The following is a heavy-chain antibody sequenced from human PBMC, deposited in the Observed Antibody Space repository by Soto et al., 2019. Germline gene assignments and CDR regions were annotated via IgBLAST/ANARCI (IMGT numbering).Heavy chain of an antibody. Sequence: QVQLVQSGAEVKKSGASVNVSCKASGYPFTSHDLNWVRQATGQGLEWMGWMNPNSSTTGYAQKFQCRVTMTRNTSISTAYMALSSLTSEDTAVYYCARCDYGYYARFDYWGQGTLVTVSS. J-gene: IGHJ4*02. CDR1: GYPFTSHD. V-gene: IGHV1-8*01. CDR2: MNPNSSTT. D-gene: IGHD4-17*01. CDR3: ARCDYGYYARFDY.